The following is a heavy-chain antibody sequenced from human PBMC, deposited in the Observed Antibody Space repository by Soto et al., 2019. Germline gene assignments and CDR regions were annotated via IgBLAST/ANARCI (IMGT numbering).Heavy chain of an antibody. Sequence: EVQLVESGGGLVKPGGSLRLSCAASGFTFSNAWMSWVRQAPGKGLEWVGRIKSKTDGGTTDYAAPVKGRFTISRDDSKNTLYLQMNSLKTEDTDVYYCTTDFPQQGIAVAGRSKYYYYGMDVWGQGTTVNVSS. CDR3: TTDFPQQGIAVAGRSKYYYYGMDV. CDR2: IKSKTDGGTT. CDR1: GFTFSNAW. V-gene: IGHV3-15*01. J-gene: IGHJ6*02. D-gene: IGHD6-19*01.